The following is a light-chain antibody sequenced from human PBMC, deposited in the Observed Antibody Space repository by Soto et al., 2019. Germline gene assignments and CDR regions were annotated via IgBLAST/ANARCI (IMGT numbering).Light chain of an antibody. CDR1: SSNIGSSS. J-gene: IGLJ1*01. V-gene: IGLV1-44*01. CDR3: AAWDVSLNGLYG. CDR2: NNN. Sequence: QAVVTQPPSASGTPGQRVTISCSGSSSNIGSSSVNWYQQLPGTAPKLLIYNNNQWPSGVPDRFSGSKSGTSASLAISGLQSEDEADYYCAAWDVSLNGLYGFGTGTKLTVL.